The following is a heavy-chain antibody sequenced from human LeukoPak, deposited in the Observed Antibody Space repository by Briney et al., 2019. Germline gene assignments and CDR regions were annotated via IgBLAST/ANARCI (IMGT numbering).Heavy chain of an antibody. CDR1: GYTFTSYA. V-gene: IGHV1-3*01. CDR2: INAGNGNT. Sequence: ASVKVSCKASGYTFTSYAMHWVRQAPGQRLEWMGWINAGNGNTKYSQKFQGRVTITRDTSASTAYMELSSLRSEDTAVYYCASARGYYSSTSCSYDAFDIWGQGTMVTVSS. J-gene: IGHJ3*02. CDR3: ASARGYYSSTSCSYDAFDI. D-gene: IGHD2-2*01.